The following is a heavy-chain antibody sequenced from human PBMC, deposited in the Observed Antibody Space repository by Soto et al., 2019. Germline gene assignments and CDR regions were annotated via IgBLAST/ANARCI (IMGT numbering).Heavy chain of an antibody. V-gene: IGHV1-58*01. CDR2: IVVGSGNT. CDR1: GFTFTSSA. Sequence: SVKVSCKASGFTFTSSAVQWVRQARGQRLEWIGWIVVGSGNTNYAQKFQERVTITRDMSTSTAYMELSSLRSEDTAVYYCAAVDDFWSGYYNADYWGQGTLVTVSS. D-gene: IGHD3-3*01. J-gene: IGHJ4*02. CDR3: AAVDDFWSGYYNADY.